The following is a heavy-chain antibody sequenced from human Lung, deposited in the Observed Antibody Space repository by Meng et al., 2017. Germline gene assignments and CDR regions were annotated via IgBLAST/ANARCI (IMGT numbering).Heavy chain of an antibody. CDR2: IYHSGST. J-gene: IGHJ4*02. D-gene: IGHD6-19*01. V-gene: IGHV4-4*02. Sequence: QFLLRWSGPGLLKPSGPLSLTGAVFGGSIRGSKGWSWVRQPPGKGLEWIGEIYHSGSTNYNPSLKSRVTISVDKSKNQFSLKLSSVTAADTAVYYCARRGLWLYPQNFDYWGQGTLVTVSS. CDR3: ARRGLWLYPQNFDY. CDR1: GGSIRGSKG.